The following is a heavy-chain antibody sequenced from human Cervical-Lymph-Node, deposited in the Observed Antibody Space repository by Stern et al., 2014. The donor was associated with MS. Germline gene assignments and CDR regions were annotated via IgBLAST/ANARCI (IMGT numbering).Heavy chain of an antibody. CDR3: ARDLAVNTGYYFDD. J-gene: IGHJ4*02. Sequence: QVQLVQSWAELKKPGSSVKVSCKASGGTFSSFAFSWVRQAPGQGMEWMGMIVPMFGISNYAQRFQGRVTITADESASVVYMELSSLRSEDTAIYFCARDLAVNTGYYFDDWGQGTLVSVSS. CDR2: IVPMFGIS. D-gene: IGHD3-22*01. V-gene: IGHV1-69*18. CDR1: GGTFSSFA.